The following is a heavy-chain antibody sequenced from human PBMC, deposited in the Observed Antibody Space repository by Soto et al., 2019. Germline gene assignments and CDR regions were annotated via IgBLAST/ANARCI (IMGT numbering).Heavy chain of an antibody. V-gene: IGHV4-4*07. Sequence: WETLSLTCTVSGGSISSYYWSWIRQPAGKGLEWIGRIYTSGSTNYNPSLKSRVTMSVDTSKNQFSLKLSSVTAADTAVYYCAREAQGRYFDWSFDYWGQGTLVTVSS. CDR3: AREAQGRYFDWSFDY. J-gene: IGHJ4*02. CDR2: IYTSGST. CDR1: GGSISSYY. D-gene: IGHD3-9*01.